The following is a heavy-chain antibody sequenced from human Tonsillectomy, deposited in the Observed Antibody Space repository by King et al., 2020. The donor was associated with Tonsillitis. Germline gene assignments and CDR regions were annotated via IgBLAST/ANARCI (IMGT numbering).Heavy chain of an antibody. CDR2: IIPIFGAT. V-gene: IGHV1-69*01. CDR3: AGRGIINYGMDV. CDR1: GGTFNNYG. J-gene: IGHJ6*02. Sequence: VQLVESGAEVKKPGSSLKVSCKASGGTFNNYGISWVRQAPGQGLEWMGGIIPIFGATNYAQKFQGRVTITADESTRTAYMELSSLRSDDTAVYYCAGRGIINYGMDVWGQGTTVIVSS. D-gene: IGHD2-15*01.